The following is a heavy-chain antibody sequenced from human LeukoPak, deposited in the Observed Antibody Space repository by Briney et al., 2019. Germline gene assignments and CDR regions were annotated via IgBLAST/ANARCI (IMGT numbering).Heavy chain of an antibody. Sequence: ASVKVSCKASGYTFTSYGISWVRRAPGQGLEWMGWISAYNGNTNYAQKLQGRVTMTTDTSTSTAYMELRSLRSDDTAVYYCAGGPLNYGDYPYADYWGQGTLVTVSS. J-gene: IGHJ4*02. V-gene: IGHV1-18*04. CDR2: ISAYNGNT. CDR3: AGGPLNYGDYPYADY. D-gene: IGHD4-17*01. CDR1: GYTFTSYG.